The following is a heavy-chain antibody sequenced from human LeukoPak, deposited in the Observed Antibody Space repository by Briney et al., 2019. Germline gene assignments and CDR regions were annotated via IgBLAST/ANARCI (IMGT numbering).Heavy chain of an antibody. CDR3: ARAAAGRLAWFDP. J-gene: IGHJ5*02. CDR2: IYHSGST. Sequence: SQTLSLTCTVSGGSISSGYYWGWIRQPPGKGLEWIGSIYHSGSTYYNPSLKSRVTISVDTSKNQFSLKLSSVTAADTAVYYCARAAAGRLAWFDPWGQGTLVTVSS. V-gene: IGHV4-38-2*02. D-gene: IGHD6-13*01. CDR1: GGSISSGYY.